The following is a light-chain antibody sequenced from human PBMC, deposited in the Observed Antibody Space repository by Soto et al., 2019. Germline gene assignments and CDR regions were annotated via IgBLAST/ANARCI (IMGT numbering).Light chain of an antibody. CDR1: SSDVGNYNL. Sequence: QSVLTQPASVSGSLGQSITVSCTGTSSDVGNYNLVSWYQQYPGKAPKLMIYEASKRPSGVSNRFSGSKSGNTASLTISGLQTEDEADYYCCSYAGSSTWVFGGGTKLTVL. V-gene: IGLV2-23*01. J-gene: IGLJ2*01. CDR2: EAS. CDR3: CSYAGSSTWV.